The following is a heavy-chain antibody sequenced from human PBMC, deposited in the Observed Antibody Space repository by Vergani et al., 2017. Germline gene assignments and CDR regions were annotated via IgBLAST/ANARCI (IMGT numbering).Heavy chain of an antibody. J-gene: IGHJ6*04. V-gene: IGHV4-39*01. CDR2: IYYSGST. CDR3: ARHDSGHYDSSYYGLDV. D-gene: IGHD3-10*01. Sequence: QLQLHKSGPGLVKPSETLSLTCTLSGGSLSSSSHFWGWLRQTPGEGLEWIGSIYYSGSTYYNPSLKSRVSISVDTSKNQFSLKLSSVTAADSAVYYCARHDSGHYDSSYYGLDVWGKGTTVTGSA. CDR1: GGSLSSSSHF.